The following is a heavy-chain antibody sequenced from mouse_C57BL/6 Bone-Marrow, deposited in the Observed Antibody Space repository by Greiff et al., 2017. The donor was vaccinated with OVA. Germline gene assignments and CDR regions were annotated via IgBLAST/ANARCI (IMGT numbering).Heavy chain of an antibody. V-gene: IGHV2-2*01. J-gene: IGHJ3*01. D-gene: IGHD1-1*01. Sequence: VQLQQSGPGLVQPSQRLSITCTVSGFSLTSYGVHWVRQSPGKGLEWLGVIWSGGSTDYKSAFISRLSISKDNSKSQVFFKMNSLQADDTAIYYCARLRAYWGQGTLVTVSA. CDR3: ARLRAY. CDR1: GFSLTSYG. CDR2: IWSGGST.